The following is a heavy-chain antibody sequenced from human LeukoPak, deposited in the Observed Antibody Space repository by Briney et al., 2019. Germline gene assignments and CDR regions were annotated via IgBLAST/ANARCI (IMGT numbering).Heavy chain of an antibody. CDR2: IIPIFVTA. D-gene: IGHD2-8*01. Sequence: ASVKVSCKASGGTLSSYAISWVRQAPGQGLEWMGGIIPIFVTANYAQKFQGRVTITADESTSTAYMELSSLRSEDTAVYYCARARRDCTNGVCPFYYYYMDVWGKGTTVTVSS. V-gene: IGHV1-69*13. J-gene: IGHJ6*03. CDR3: ARARRDCTNGVCPFYYYYMDV. CDR1: GGTLSSYA.